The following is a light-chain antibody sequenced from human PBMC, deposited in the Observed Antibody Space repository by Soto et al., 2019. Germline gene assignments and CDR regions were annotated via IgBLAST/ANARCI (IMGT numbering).Light chain of an antibody. CDR2: LAS. V-gene: IGKV1-13*02. J-gene: IGKJ1*01. Sequence: AIVLTQSPSSLSASVGDRVTIACRASQDIRNALAWYQQTPGRAPKLLIWLASNLQSGIPSRFRGSGSGTDFSLTISSLQPEDFATYYCQQAHSFPKTFGQGTTVDLK. CDR1: QDIRNA. CDR3: QQAHSFPKT.